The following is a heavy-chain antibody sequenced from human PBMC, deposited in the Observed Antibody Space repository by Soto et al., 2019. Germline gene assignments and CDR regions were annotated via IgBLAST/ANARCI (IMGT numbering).Heavy chain of an antibody. Sequence: GASVKVSCKASGYTFTSCGISWVRQAPGQGLEWMGWISAYNGNTNYAQKLQGRVTMTTDTSTSTAYMELRSLRSDDTAVYYCARDPLGYCSSTSCGNWFDPWGQGTLVTVSS. D-gene: IGHD2-2*01. J-gene: IGHJ5*02. CDR1: GYTFTSCG. CDR3: ARDPLGYCSSTSCGNWFDP. V-gene: IGHV1-18*01. CDR2: ISAYNGNT.